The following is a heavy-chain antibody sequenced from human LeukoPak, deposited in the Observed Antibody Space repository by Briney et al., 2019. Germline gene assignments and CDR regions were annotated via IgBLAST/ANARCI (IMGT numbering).Heavy chain of an antibody. CDR1: GFIFSNYW. J-gene: IGHJ6*02. V-gene: IGHV3-7*01. D-gene: IGHD6-13*01. CDR2: IKQDGSEK. CDR3: ARDADSSSWSMYYYYGMDV. Sequence: PGGSLRLSCVASGFIFSNYWMSWVRQAPGKGLEWVANIKQDGSEKYYVDSVKGRFTISRDNAKNSLYLQMNSLRAEDTAVYYCARDADSSSWSMYYYYGMDVWGQGTTVTVSS.